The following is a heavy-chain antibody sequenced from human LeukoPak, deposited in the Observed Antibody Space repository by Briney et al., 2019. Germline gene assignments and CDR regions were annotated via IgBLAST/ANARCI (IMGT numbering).Heavy chain of an antibody. Sequence: GGSLRLSCAASGFTFSSYGMHWVRQAPGKGLEWVAVIWYDGSNKYYADSVKGRFTISRDNSKNTLYLQMNSLRAEGTAVYYCAKFSAAALVPPDYWGQGTLVTVSS. V-gene: IGHV3-33*06. CDR1: GFTFSSYG. J-gene: IGHJ4*02. CDR3: AKFSAAALVPPDY. CDR2: IWYDGSNK. D-gene: IGHD6-13*01.